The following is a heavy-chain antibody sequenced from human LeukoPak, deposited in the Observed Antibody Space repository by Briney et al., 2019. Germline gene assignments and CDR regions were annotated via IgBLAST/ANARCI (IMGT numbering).Heavy chain of an antibody. D-gene: IGHD3-10*01. CDR3: ARGRLGSGSYYIFDY. CDR2: ISSSSTYI. Sequence: GGSLRLSCAASGFNFNDYGMNWVRQAPGKGLEWVSSISSSSTYIYYADSVKGRFTISRYNAKNSLSLQMNSLRAEDTAVFYCARGRLGSGSYYIFDYWGQGTLVTVSS. V-gene: IGHV3-21*01. CDR1: GFNFNDYG. J-gene: IGHJ4*02.